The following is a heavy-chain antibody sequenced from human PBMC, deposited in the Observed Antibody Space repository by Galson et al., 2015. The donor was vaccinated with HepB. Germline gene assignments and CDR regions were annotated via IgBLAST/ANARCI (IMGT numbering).Heavy chain of an antibody. V-gene: IGHV5-10-1*01. J-gene: IGHJ6*02. D-gene: IGHD2-2*01. CDR1: GYSFTSYW. Sequence: QSGAEVKKPGESLRISCKGSGYSFTSYWISWVRQMPGKGLEWMGRIDPSDSYTNYSPSFQGHVTISADKSISTAYLQWSSLKASDTAMYYCARSWDIVVVPAAQYYYYGMDVWGQGTTVTVSS. CDR3: ARSWDIVVVPAAQYYYYGMDV. CDR2: IDPSDSYT.